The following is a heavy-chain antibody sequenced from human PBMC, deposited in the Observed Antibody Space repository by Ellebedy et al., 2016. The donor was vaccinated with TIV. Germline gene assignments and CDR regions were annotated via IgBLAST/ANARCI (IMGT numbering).Heavy chain of an antibody. Sequence: SGPTLVXPTQTLTLTCTFSGFSLTTPGMCVSWIRQPPGKALEWLALIDWDDDKYYRTSLRTRLTISKDTSKNQVVLTVTNMDPLDTATYYCARNLECPQGRFDYWGQGALVTVSS. D-gene: IGHD2/OR15-2a*01. CDR2: IDWDDDK. CDR1: GFSLTTPGMC. CDR3: ARNLECPQGRFDY. V-gene: IGHV2-70*01. J-gene: IGHJ4*02.